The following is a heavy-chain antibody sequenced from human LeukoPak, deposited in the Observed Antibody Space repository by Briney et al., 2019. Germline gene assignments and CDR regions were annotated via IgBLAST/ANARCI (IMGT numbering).Heavy chain of an antibody. V-gene: IGHV1-24*01. CDR3: ATERGNYYGSGSYSWWFDP. CDR1: GYTLTELS. Sequence: ASVKVSCKASGYTLTELSMHWVRQAPGKGLEWMGGFDPEDGETIYAQKFQGRVTMTEDTSTDTAYMELSSLRSEDTAVYYCATERGNYYGSGSYSWWFDPWGQGTLVTVSS. J-gene: IGHJ5*02. CDR2: FDPEDGET. D-gene: IGHD3-10*01.